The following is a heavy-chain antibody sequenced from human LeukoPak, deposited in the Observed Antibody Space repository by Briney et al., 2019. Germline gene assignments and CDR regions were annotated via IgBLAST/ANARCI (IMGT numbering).Heavy chain of an antibody. J-gene: IGHJ4*02. D-gene: IGHD5-18*01. CDR1: GFTFRSYA. V-gene: IGHV3-23*01. CDR3: AKAELRGYSYGFDY. CDR2: ISGSGGST. Sequence: PGGPLRLSCAASGFTFRSYAMSWVRQAPGKGLEWVSAISGSGGSTYYADSVKGRFTISRDNSKNTLYLQMNSLRAEDTAVYYCAKAELRGYSYGFDYWGQGTLVTVSS.